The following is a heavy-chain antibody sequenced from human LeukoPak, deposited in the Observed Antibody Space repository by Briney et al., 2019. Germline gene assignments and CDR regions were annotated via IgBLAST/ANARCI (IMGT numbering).Heavy chain of an antibody. CDR1: GGSFSGCY. D-gene: IGHD2-15*01. Sequence: SETLSLTCAVYGGSFSGCYWSWIRQPPGKGLEWIGEINHSGSTNYNPSLKSRVTISVDTSKNQFSLKLSSVTAADTAVYYCARLRYCSGGSCFYHYYYMDVWGKGATVTISS. CDR3: ARLRYCSGGSCFYHYYYMDV. J-gene: IGHJ6*03. V-gene: IGHV4-34*01. CDR2: INHSGST.